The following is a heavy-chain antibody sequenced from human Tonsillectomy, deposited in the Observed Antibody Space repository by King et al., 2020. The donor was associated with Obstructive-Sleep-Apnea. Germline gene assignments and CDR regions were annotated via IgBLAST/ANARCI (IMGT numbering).Heavy chain of an antibody. D-gene: IGHD2-15*01. CDR1: GYPISSGYY. V-gene: IGHV4-38-2*02. CDR2: IYHSGST. J-gene: IGHJ4*02. CDR3: ARDPNCSGGSCYFDY. Sequence: VQLQESGPGLVKPSETLSLTCTVSGYPISSGYYWGWIRQPPGKGLEWIGSIYHSGSTCYSPSLKSRVTMSVDTSKNQFSRNLSSVTAADTAVYYCARDPNCSGGSCYFDYWGQGTLVTVSS.